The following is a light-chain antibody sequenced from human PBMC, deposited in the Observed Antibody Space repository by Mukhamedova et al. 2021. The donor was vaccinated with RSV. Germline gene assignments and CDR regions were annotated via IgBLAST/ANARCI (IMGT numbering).Light chain of an antibody. CDR2: KAS. V-gene: IGKV1-5*03. Sequence: WYQHRVHGKAPKLLIYKASSLESGVPSRFSGSGSGTEFTLTISSLQPDDFATYYCQQYNSYPWTFGQGTKVEIK. J-gene: IGKJ1*01. CDR3: QQYNSYPWT.